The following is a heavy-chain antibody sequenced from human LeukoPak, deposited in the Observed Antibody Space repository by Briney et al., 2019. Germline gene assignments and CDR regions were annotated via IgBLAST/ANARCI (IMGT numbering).Heavy chain of an antibody. Sequence: GGSLRLSCAASGFTFSSYSMNWVRQAPGKGLEWVSSICSSSSYIYYADSVKGRFTISRDNAKNSLYLQMNSLRAEDTAVYYCARSHPRTYYYDSSRYYGMDVWGQGTTVTVSS. D-gene: IGHD3-22*01. J-gene: IGHJ6*02. CDR3: ARSHPRTYYYDSSRYYGMDV. CDR2: ICSSSSYI. CDR1: GFTFSSYS. V-gene: IGHV3-21*01.